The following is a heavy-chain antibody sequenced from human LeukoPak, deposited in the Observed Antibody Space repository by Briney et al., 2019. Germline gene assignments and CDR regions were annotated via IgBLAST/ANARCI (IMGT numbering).Heavy chain of an antibody. CDR1: GYSFTSYW. V-gene: IGHV5-51*01. CDR2: IYPGDSDT. J-gene: IGHJ3*02. D-gene: IGHD4-17*01. Sequence: GESLKISCKGSGYSFTSYWIGWVRQMPGKGLEWMGIIYPGDSDTRYSPSFQGQVTISADKSISTAYLQWSSLKASDTVMYYCARANYGDYPFNDAFDIWGQGTMVTVSS. CDR3: ARANYGDYPFNDAFDI.